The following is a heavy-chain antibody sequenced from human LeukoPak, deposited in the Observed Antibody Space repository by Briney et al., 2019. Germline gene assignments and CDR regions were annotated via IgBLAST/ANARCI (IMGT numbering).Heavy chain of an antibody. CDR1: GYSISSGYY. J-gene: IGHJ5*02. CDR3: ARATVTTFDP. CDR2: INHSGST. V-gene: IGHV4-38-2*02. D-gene: IGHD4-11*01. Sequence: SETLSLTCTVSGYSISSGYYWSWVRQPPGKGLEWIGEINHSGSTNYNPSLKSRVTISVDTSKNQFSLKLSSVTAADTAVYYCARATVTTFDPWGQGTLVTVSS.